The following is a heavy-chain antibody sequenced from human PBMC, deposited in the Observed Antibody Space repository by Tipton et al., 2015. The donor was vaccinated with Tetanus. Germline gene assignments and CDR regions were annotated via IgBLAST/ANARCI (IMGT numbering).Heavy chain of an antibody. CDR2: ISGSGGST. J-gene: IGHJ4*02. CDR1: GFTFSSYA. V-gene: IGHV3-23*01. Sequence: SLRLSCAASGFTFSSYAMSWVRQAPGKGLEWVSAISGSGGSTYYADSVKGRFTISRDNSKNTLYLQMNSLRAEDTAVYYCAKADDILTGCDYWGQGTLVTVSS. CDR3: AKADDILTGCDY. D-gene: IGHD3-9*01.